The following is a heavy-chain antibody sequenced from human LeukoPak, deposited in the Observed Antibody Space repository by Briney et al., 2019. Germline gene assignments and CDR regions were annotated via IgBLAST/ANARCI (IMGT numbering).Heavy chain of an antibody. Sequence: GASVKVPCKASGYTFTGYYMHWVRQAPGQGLEWMGWINPNSGGTNYAQKFQGRVTMTRDTSISTAYMELSRLRSDDTAVYYCAGGPGGYYDXXGXYGYWGQGTLVTVSS. CDR2: INPNSGGT. CDR1: GYTFTGYY. J-gene: IGHJ4*02. D-gene: IGHD3-22*01. V-gene: IGHV1-2*02. CDR3: AGGPGGYYDXXGXYGY.